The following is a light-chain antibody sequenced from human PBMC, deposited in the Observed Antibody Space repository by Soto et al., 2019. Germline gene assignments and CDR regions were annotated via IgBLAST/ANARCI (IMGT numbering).Light chain of an antibody. CDR1: NIGSKS. Sequence: SYEVTQPPSVSVAPGQTARITCGGDNIGSKSVHWYQQKPGQAPVLVVYDNTDRASGIPERFSGSNSGNTTTLTITRVEAGDEADYCCQVWDSSSDPHFVFGTGTKVTVL. CDR2: DNT. V-gene: IGLV3-21*02. CDR3: QVWDSSSDPHFV. J-gene: IGLJ1*01.